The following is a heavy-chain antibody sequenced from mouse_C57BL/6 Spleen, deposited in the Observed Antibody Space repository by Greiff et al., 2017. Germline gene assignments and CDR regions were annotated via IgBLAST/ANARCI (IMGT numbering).Heavy chain of an antibody. CDR1: GYTFTDHT. V-gene: IGHV1-78*01. Sequence: QVQLQQSDAELVKPGASVKISCKVSGYTFTDHTIHWMKQRPEQGLEWIGYISPSDGSTKYNEKFKGKATLTADKSSSTAYMQLNSLTSEDSAVYFCARDDYDGGYAMDYWGQGTSVTVSS. CDR3: ARDDYDGGYAMDY. J-gene: IGHJ4*01. D-gene: IGHD2-4*01. CDR2: ISPSDGST.